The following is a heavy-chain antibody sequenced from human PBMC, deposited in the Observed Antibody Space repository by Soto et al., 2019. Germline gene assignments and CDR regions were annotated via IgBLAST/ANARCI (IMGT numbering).Heavy chain of an antibody. J-gene: IGHJ3*02. CDR2: IYHSGST. CDR1: GGSISSGGDS. D-gene: IGHD5-18*01. CDR3: ARVWGYSYGLASDI. V-gene: IGHV4-30-2*01. Sequence: QLQLQESGSGLVKPSQTLSLTCAVSGGSISSGGDSWSWIRQPPGKGLKWIGYIYHSGSTYYNPSLKSRVTIAVDRSKSQFSLKLSSVTAADTAVYYCARVWGYSYGLASDIWGQGTMVTVSS.